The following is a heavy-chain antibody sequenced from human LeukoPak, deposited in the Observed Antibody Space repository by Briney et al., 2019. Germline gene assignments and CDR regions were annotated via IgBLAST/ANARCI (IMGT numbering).Heavy chain of an antibody. CDR1: GFTFSDAW. V-gene: IGHV3-15*01. Sequence: GESLRLSCAVSGFTFSDAWMSWVRQAPGKGLEWVGRIKRKADGGTTDYAAPVKGRFTISRDDSKNTLYVHMNSLKTEDTAVYYCAAFPSLENSGYHPHYWGQGTLVTVSS. CDR3: AAFPSLENSGYHPHY. D-gene: IGHD5-12*01. CDR2: IKRKADGGTT. J-gene: IGHJ4*02.